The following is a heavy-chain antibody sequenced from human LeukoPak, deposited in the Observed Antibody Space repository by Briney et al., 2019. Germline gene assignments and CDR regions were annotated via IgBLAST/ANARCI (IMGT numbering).Heavy chain of an antibody. D-gene: IGHD4-11*01. V-gene: IGHV1-2*02. CDR2: INPNSGGT. Sequence: GASVKVSCKASGYTFTGYYMHWVRQAPGQGLEWMGWINPNSGGTNYAQKFQGRVTMTRDTSISTAYMELSRLRSDDTAVYYCARDFQPYSNSYYFDYWGQGTLVTVSS. J-gene: IGHJ4*02. CDR3: ARDFQPYSNSYYFDY. CDR1: GYTFTGYY.